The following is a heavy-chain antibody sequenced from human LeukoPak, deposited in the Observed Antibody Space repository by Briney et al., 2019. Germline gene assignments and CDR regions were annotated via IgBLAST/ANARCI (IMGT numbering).Heavy chain of an antibody. Sequence: GGSLRLSCAASGFTFSSYGMHWVRQAPGKGLEWVAVIWYDGSNKYYADSVKGRFTISRDNSKNTLYLQMNSLRAEDTAVYYCARGPNMVRGVTFDYWGQGTLVTVSS. J-gene: IGHJ4*02. D-gene: IGHD3-10*01. V-gene: IGHV3-33*08. CDR3: ARGPNMVRGVTFDY. CDR1: GFTFSSYG. CDR2: IWYDGSNK.